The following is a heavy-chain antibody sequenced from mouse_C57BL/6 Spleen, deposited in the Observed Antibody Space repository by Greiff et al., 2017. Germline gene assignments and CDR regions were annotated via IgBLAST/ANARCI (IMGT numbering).Heavy chain of an antibody. CDR3: ATMGNWFAY. J-gene: IGHJ3*01. Sequence: VQGVESGPELVKPGASVKISCKASGYAFSSSWMNWVKQRPGKGLEWIGRIYPGDGDTNYNGKFKGKATLTADKSSSTAYMQLSSLTSEDSAVYFCATMGNWFAYWGQGTLVTVSA. D-gene: IGHD2-1*01. CDR2: IYPGDGDT. CDR1: GYAFSSSW. V-gene: IGHV1-82*01.